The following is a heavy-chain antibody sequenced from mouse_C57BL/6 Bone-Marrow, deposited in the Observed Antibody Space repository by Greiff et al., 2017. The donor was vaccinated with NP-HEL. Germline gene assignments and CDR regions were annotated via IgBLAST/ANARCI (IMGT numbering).Heavy chain of an antibody. Sequence: QVHVKQSGPELVKPGASVKISCKASGYAFSSSWMNWVKQRPGKGLEWIGRIYPGDGDTNYNGKFKGKATLTADKSSSTAYMQLSSLTSEDSAVYFCASDWRGNYLVAYWGQGTLVTVSA. CDR3: ASDWRGNYLVAY. CDR2: IYPGDGDT. D-gene: IGHD2-1*01. CDR1: GYAFSSSW. J-gene: IGHJ3*01. V-gene: IGHV1-82*01.